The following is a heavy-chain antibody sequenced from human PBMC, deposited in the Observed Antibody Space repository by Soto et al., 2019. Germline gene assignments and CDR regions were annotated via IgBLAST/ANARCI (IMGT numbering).Heavy chain of an antibody. D-gene: IGHD5-12*01. Sequence: QLQLQESGSGLVKPSQTLSLTCAVSGGSISSGGYSWSWIRQPPGKGLEWIGYIYHSGSTYYNPSLKCRVTISVYRPKNQFSLKLSSVTAADTAVYYCAAGGGLPRYYWGQGTLVTVSS. CDR3: AAGGGLPRYY. J-gene: IGHJ4*02. V-gene: IGHV4-30-2*01. CDR2: IYHSGST. CDR1: GGSISSGGYS.